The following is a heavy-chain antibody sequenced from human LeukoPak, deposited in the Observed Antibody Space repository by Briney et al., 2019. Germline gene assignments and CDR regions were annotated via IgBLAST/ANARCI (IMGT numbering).Heavy chain of an antibody. D-gene: IGHD4-17*01. J-gene: IGHJ4*02. V-gene: IGHV3-23*01. CDR2: ISGSGGST. Sequence: GGSLRLSCAASGFTFSSYAMSWVRQAPGKGLEWVSAISGSGGSTYYADSVKGRFTISRDNSKNTLYLQMNSLRAEDTAVYYCAKDRCDYGRPTSSDYWGQGTLVTVSS. CDR1: GFTFSSYA. CDR3: AKDRCDYGRPTSSDY.